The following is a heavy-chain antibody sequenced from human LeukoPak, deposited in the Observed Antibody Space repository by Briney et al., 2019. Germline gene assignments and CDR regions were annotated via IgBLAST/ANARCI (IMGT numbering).Heavy chain of an antibody. V-gene: IGHV4-59*01. CDR1: GGSSSSNY. CDR2: IHYTGST. J-gene: IGHJ4*02. D-gene: IGHD3-22*01. Sequence: SETLSLTCTVSGGSSSSNYWSWIRQPPGKGLEWIGYIHYTGSTNYNPSLKSRVTISIDTSKNQFSLKLSSVTAAGTAVYYCARVGYYFDSSGYNRYYFDYWGQGTLVTVSS. CDR3: ARVGYYFDSSGYNRYYFDY.